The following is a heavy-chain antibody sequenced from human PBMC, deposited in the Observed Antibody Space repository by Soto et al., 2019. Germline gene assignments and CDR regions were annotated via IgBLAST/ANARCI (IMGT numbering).Heavy chain of an antibody. CDR3: ARHAPYCSSTSHCAYGMDV. CDR1: GGSISSYY. CDR2: IYYSGST. J-gene: IGHJ6*02. V-gene: IGHV4-59*08. Sequence: SETLSLTCTVSGGSISSYYWSWIRQPPGKGLEWIGYIYYSGSTHYNPSLKSRVTISVDTSKNQFSLKLSSVTAADTAVYYCARHAPYCSSTSHCAYGMDVWGQGTTVTVS. D-gene: IGHD2-2*01.